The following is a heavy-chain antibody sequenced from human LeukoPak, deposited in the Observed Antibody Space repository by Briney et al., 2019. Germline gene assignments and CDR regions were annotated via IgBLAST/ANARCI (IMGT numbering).Heavy chain of an antibody. D-gene: IGHD3-22*01. CDR3: AKEYYDSSGYKDY. J-gene: IGHJ4*02. CDR2: ISGSGGST. Sequence: GGSLRLSYAASGFTFSRHAMSWVRQAPGKGLEWVSAISGSGGSTYYADSVKGRFTISRDNSKNTLYLQMNSLRAEDTAVYYCAKEYYDSSGYKDYWGQGTLVTVSS. V-gene: IGHV3-23*01. CDR1: GFTFSRHA.